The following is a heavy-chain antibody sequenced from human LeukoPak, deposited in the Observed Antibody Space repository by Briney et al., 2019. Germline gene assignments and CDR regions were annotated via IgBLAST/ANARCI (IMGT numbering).Heavy chain of an antibody. Sequence: PGGSLRLSCAASKFTFSHYGMHWVRQAPGKGLEWVAVIWNDGSSQYYADSVKGRSTVSRDNSQKTLYLQMNSLRPEDTAVYYCAKDAGRGFDYSNSLEKWGQGTLVTVSS. CDR2: IWNDGSSQ. CDR3: AKDAGRGFDYSNSLEK. D-gene: IGHD4-11*01. V-gene: IGHV3-33*06. J-gene: IGHJ4*02. CDR1: KFTFSHYG.